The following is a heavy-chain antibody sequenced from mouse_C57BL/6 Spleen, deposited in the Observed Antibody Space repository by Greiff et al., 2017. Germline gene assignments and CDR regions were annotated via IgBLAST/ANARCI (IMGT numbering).Heavy chain of an antibody. J-gene: IGHJ1*03. CDR3: TRRDDYDGYFDV. Sequence: EVMLVESGEGLVKPGGSLKLSCAASGFTFSSYAMSWVRQTPEKRLEWVAYISSGGDYIYYADTVKGRFTISRDNARNTLYLQMSSLKSEDTAMYYCTRRDDYDGYFDVWGTGTTVTVSS. D-gene: IGHD2-4*01. CDR2: ISSGGDYI. CDR1: GFTFSSYA. V-gene: IGHV5S21*01.